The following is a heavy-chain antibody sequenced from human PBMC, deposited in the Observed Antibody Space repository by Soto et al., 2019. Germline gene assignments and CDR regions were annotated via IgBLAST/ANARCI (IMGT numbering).Heavy chain of an antibody. J-gene: IGHJ4*02. CDR3: ARGGGSSAGYFDY. CDR1: GGSFSGYY. V-gene: IGHV4-34*01. CDR2: INHSGST. Sequence: LSLTCAVYGGSFSGYYWSWIRQPPGKGLEWIGEINHSGSTNYNPSLKSRVTISVDTSKNQFSLKLSSVTAADTAVYYCARGGGSSAGYFDYWGQGTLVTVSS. D-gene: IGHD6-6*01.